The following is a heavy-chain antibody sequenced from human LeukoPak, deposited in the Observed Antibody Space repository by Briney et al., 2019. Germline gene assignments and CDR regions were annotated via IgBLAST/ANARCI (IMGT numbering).Heavy chain of an antibody. Sequence: ASVKVSCKASGYTFTSYDINWVRQATGQGLEWMGWMNPNSGNTGYAQKFQGRVTITRNTSTSTAYMELGSLRSEDTAVYYCARGVASAIYYYYYMDVWAKGPRSPSP. CDR2: MNPNSGNT. CDR3: ARGVASAIYYYYYMDV. J-gene: IGHJ6*03. CDR1: GYTFTSYD. D-gene: IGHD2-15*01. V-gene: IGHV1-8*03.